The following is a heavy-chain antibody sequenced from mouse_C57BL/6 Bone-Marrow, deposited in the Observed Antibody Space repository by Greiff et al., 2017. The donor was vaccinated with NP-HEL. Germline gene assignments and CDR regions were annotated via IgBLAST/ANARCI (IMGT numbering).Heavy chain of an antibody. D-gene: IGHD1-1*01. Sequence: EVKLVESGGGLVQPGGSLKLSCAASGFTFSDYGMAWVRQAPRKGPEWVAFISNLAYSIYYADTVTGRFTFSRENAKNTLYLEMSSLRSEDTAMYYCARHAITTVVATGYFDVWGTGTTVTVSS. CDR1: GFTFSDYG. CDR3: ARHAITTVVATGYFDV. V-gene: IGHV5-15*01. J-gene: IGHJ1*03. CDR2: ISNLAYSI.